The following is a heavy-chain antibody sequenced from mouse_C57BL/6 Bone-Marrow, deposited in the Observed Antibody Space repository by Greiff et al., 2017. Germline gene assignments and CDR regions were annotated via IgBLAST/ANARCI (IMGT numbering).Heavy chain of an antibody. V-gene: IGHV5-16*01. CDR2: INYDGSST. CDR3: ARGGPWFAY. Sequence: VQVVESEGGLVQPGSSMKLSCTASGFTFSDYYMAWVRQVPEKGLEWVANINYDGSSTYYLDSLKSRFIISRDNAKNILYLQMSSLKSEDTATYYCARGGPWFAYWGQGTLVTVSA. CDR1: GFTFSDYY. D-gene: IGHD1-1*02. J-gene: IGHJ3*01.